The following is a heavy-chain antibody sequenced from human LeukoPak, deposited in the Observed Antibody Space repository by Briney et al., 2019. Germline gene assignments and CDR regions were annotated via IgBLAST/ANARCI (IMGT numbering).Heavy chain of an antibody. Sequence: PGGSLRLSCAASGFTFSSYAMSWVRQAPGKGLEWVSAVSGTGDSTFYADSVKGRFTISRDNSKDTLYLQMNSLRAEDTAVYYCASGEWPQDYWGQGTLVTVSS. CDR3: ASGEWPQDY. J-gene: IGHJ4*02. V-gene: IGHV3-23*01. D-gene: IGHD3-10*01. CDR1: GFTFSSYA. CDR2: VSGTGDST.